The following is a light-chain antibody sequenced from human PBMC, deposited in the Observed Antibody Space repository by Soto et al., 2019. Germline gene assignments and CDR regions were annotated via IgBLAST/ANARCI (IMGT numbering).Light chain of an antibody. Sequence: DIVMTQAPDSLAVSLGERATINCKSSQSVLYSSNNKNYLAWYQQKPGQPPKLLIYWASTRASGVPGRFSGSGSGTDFTLTISRLQAEDVAVYYCQQYYSSPQTFGQGTKVEIK. CDR1: QSVLYSSNNKNY. V-gene: IGKV4-1*01. CDR2: WAS. CDR3: QQYYSSPQT. J-gene: IGKJ1*01.